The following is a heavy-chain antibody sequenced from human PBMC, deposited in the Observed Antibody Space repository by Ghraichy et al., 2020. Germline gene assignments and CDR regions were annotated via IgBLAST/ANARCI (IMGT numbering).Heavy chain of an antibody. D-gene: IGHD5-24*01. CDR1: GGSFSGYY. CDR2: INHSGST. CDR3: ARVQKMATITAAPYYFDY. V-gene: IGHV4-34*01. Sequence: SQTLSLTCAVYGGSFSGYYWSWIRQPPGKGLEWIGEINHSGSTNYNPSLKSRVTISVDTSKNQFSLKLSSVTAADTAVYYCARVQKMATITAAPYYFDYWGQGTLVTVSS. J-gene: IGHJ4*02.